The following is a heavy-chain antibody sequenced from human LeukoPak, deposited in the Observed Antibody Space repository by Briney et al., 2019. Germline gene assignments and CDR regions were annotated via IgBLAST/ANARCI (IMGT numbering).Heavy chain of an antibody. J-gene: IGHJ4*02. D-gene: IGHD2-2*01. CDR3: AKEEDIVVVPAALDY. CDR1: GFTFSSYA. CDR2: ISYDGSNK. Sequence: GRSLRLSCAASGFTFSSYAMHWVRQAPGKGLEWVAVISYDGSNKYYADSVKGRFTISRDNSKNTLYLQMNSLRAEDTAVYYCAKEEDIVVVPAALDYWGQGTLVTVSS. V-gene: IGHV3-30-3*01.